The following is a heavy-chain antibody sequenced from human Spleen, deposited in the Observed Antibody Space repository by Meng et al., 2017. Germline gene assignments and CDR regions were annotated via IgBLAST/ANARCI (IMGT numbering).Heavy chain of an antibody. CDR1: GFTFSSYE. CDR3: AREGISGTTSDY. Sequence: GGSLRLSCAASGFTFSSYEMNWVRQAPGKGLEWVSYIISSGSSTYYADSVKGRFTISRDNAKNSLYLQMHSLRAEDTAVYYCAREGISGTTSDYWGQGTLVTVSS. V-gene: IGHV3-48*03. CDR2: IISSGSST. J-gene: IGHJ4*02. D-gene: IGHD1-20*01.